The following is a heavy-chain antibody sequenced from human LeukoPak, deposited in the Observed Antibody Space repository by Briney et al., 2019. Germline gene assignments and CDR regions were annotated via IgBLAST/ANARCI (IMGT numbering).Heavy chain of an antibody. D-gene: IGHD3-16*01. Sequence: SVKVSCKASGGTFTFGTAGVTWVRQASGQRLEWLGRIIPILGIANYAQKFQGRVTITADKSTSTAYMELSSLRSEDTAVYYCATQGGLWGQGTLVTVSS. V-gene: IGHV1-69*04. CDR1: GGTFTFGTAG. J-gene: IGHJ4*02. CDR3: ATQGGL. CDR2: IIPILGIA.